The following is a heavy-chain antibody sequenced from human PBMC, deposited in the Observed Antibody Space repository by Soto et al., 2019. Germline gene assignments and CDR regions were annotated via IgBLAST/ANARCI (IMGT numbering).Heavy chain of an antibody. Sequence: SETLSLTCTVSGGSISSGDYYWSWIRQPPGKGLEWIGYIYYSGSTYYNPSLKSRVTISVDTSKNQFSLKLSSVTAADTAVYYCAIERPDGSRLDPLCQGTLVTVSS. CDR3: AIERPDGSRLDP. V-gene: IGHV4-30-4*01. CDR2: IYYSGST. CDR1: GGSISSGDYY. D-gene: IGHD6-13*01. J-gene: IGHJ5*02.